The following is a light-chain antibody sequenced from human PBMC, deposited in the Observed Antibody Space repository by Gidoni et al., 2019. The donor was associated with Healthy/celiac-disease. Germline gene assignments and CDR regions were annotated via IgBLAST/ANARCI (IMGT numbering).Light chain of an antibody. CDR3: QQYGSSPWT. J-gene: IGKJ1*01. CDR2: GAS. V-gene: IGKV3-20*01. Sequence: EIVLTPPPGTLSLSPGERATLSCRASQSVSSSYLAWYQQKPGQAPSLLTYGASSRATGIPDRFSGSGSGTDFTLTISRLEPEDFAVYYCQQYGSSPWTFGQGTKVEIK. CDR1: QSVSSSY.